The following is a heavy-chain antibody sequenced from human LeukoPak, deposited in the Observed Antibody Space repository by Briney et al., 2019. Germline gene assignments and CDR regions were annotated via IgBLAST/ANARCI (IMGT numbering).Heavy chain of an antibody. D-gene: IGHD3-22*01. CDR2: IYYSGST. CDR1: GGSISSGDYY. Sequence: SETLSLTCTVSGGSISSGDYYWSWIRQPPGKGLEWIGYIYYSGSTNYNPSLKSRVTISVDTSKNQFSLKLSSVTAADTAVYYCARDPGGGTYYYDSSGYYDYWGQGTLVTVSS. CDR3: ARDPGGGTYYYDSSGYYDY. V-gene: IGHV4-61*08. J-gene: IGHJ4*02.